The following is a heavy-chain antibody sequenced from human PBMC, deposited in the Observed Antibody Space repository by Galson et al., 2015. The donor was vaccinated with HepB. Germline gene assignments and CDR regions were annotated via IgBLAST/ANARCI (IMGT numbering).Heavy chain of an antibody. D-gene: IGHD1-20*01. Sequence: SVKVSCKASGYTFTGYYMHWVRQAPGQGLEWMGRINPNSGGTNYAQKFQGRVTMTRDTSISTAYMELSRLRSDDTAVYYCARGGPYNWKRDNWFDLWGQGTLVIVSS. CDR1: GYTFTGYY. CDR3: ARGGPYNWKRDNWFDL. CDR2: INPNSGGT. J-gene: IGHJ5*02. V-gene: IGHV1-2*06.